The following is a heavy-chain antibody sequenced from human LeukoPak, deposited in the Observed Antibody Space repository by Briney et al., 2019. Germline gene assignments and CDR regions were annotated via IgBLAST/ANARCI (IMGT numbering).Heavy chain of an antibody. CDR2: IIPIFGTA. CDR3: ARVVVVPAATYNWFDP. V-gene: IGHV1-69*13. D-gene: IGHD2-2*01. J-gene: IGHJ5*02. CDR1: GGTFSSYA. Sequence: GASVKVSCKASGGTFSSYAISWVRQAPGRGLEWMGGIIPIFGTANYAQKFQGRVTITADESTSTAYMELSSLRSEDTAVYYCARVVVVPAATYNWFDPGAREPWSPSPQ.